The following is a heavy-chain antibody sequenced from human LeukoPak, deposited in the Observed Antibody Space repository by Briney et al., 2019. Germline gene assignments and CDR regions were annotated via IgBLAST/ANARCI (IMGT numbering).Heavy chain of an antibody. CDR3: ARDGTYYDFWSGPPMDV. V-gene: IGHV3-7*01. J-gene: IGHJ6*02. Sequence: GGSLRLSCAASGFTFSSYWMSWVRQAPGEGLEWVANIKQDGSEKYYVDSVKGRFTISRDNAKNSLYLQMNSLRAEDTAVYYCARDGTYYDFWSGPPMDVWGQGTTVTVSS. CDR2: IKQDGSEK. D-gene: IGHD3-3*01. CDR1: GFTFSSYW.